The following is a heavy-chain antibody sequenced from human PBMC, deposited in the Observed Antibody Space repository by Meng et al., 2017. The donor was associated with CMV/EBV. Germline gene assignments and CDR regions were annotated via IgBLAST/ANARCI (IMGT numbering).Heavy chain of an antibody. CDR2: IIPIFGTA. D-gene: IGHD3-16*01. J-gene: IGHJ4*02. CDR1: GGTFSSYA. Sequence: QVQLVQSGAEVTKPXSSVKVSCKASGGTFSSYAISWVRQAPGQGLEWMGGIIPIFGTANYAQKFQGRVTITADESTSTAYMELSSLRSEDTAVYYCARKGTFGGAVGAFDYWGQGTLVTVSS. CDR3: ARKGTFGGAVGAFDY. V-gene: IGHV1-69*12.